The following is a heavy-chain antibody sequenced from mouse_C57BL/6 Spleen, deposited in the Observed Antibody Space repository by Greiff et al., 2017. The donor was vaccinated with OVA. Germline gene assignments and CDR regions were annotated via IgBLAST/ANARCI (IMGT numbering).Heavy chain of an antibody. D-gene: IGHD2-4*01. Sequence: VQLQQPGTELVKPGASVKLSCKASGYTFTSYWMHWVKQRPGQGLEWIGNINPSNGGTNYNEKFKSKATLTVDKSSSTAYMQLSSLTSEDSAVYYCARGEIYYDYDGAWFAYWGQGTLVTVSA. J-gene: IGHJ3*01. V-gene: IGHV1-53*01. CDR3: ARGEIYYDYDGAWFAY. CDR2: INPSNGGT. CDR1: GYTFTSYW.